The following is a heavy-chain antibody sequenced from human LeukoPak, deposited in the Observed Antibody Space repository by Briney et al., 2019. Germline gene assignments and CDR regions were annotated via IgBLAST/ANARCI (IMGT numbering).Heavy chain of an antibody. CDR1: GFTFSSYA. D-gene: IGHD3-22*01. J-gene: IGHJ4*02. V-gene: IGHV3-30*04. Sequence: GRSLRLSCAASGFTFSSYAMHWVRQAPGKGLEWVAVISYDGSNKYYADSVKGRFTISRDNSKNTLYLQMNGLRAEDTAVYYCARSADRSGYFREITLYYFDYWGQGTLVTVSS. CDR2: ISYDGSNK. CDR3: ARSADRSGYFREITLYYFDY.